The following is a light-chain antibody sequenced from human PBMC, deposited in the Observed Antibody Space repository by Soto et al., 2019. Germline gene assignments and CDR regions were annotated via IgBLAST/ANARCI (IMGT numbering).Light chain of an antibody. V-gene: IGKV1-5*01. CDR3: QKYNSPPRT. Sequence: PMSLSPGAGSASVGARVPITCRASQSISNWLAWYQQKPGKAPDLLIFDASTLESGVPSRFSRSGSGTDFTLTISSLHPEDVATYYCQKYNSPPRTFGQGTKVEIK. CDR1: QSISNW. CDR2: DAS. J-gene: IGKJ1*01.